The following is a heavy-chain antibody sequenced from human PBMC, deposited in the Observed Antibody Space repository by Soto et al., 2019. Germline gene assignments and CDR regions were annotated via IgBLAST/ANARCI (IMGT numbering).Heavy chain of an antibody. Sequence: GASVKVSCKVFGYTFSTYGLSWVRQAPGHGLEWMGWVSPYNGNTYYAPGLQGRVTMTTDTSTNTAYMSLRSLKASDTAMYYCARLGLRHYYYYYGMDVWGQGTTVTVSS. CDR2: VSPYNGNT. CDR3: ARLGLRHYYYYYGMDV. V-gene: IGHV1-18*01. J-gene: IGHJ6*02. CDR1: GYTFSTYG. D-gene: IGHD4-17*01.